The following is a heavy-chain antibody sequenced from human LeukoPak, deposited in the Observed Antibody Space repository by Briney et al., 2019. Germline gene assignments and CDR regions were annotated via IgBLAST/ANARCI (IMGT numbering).Heavy chain of an antibody. CDR2: ISTYSDNT. J-gene: IGHJ6*02. D-gene: IGHD4-11*01. CDR3: ATTVTTSPSSFYYGMDV. Sequence: ASVKVSCKASGYTFTSYGISWVRQAPGQGLEWVGWISTYSDNTNYAQKLQGRVTMTTDTSTSTAYMELRSLGSDDTAVYYCATTVTTSPSSFYYGMDVWGRGTTVTVSS. V-gene: IGHV1-18*01. CDR1: GYTFTSYG.